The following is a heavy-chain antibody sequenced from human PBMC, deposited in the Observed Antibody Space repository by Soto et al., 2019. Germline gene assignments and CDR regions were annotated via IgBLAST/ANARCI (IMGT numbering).Heavy chain of an antibody. V-gene: IGHV3-23*01. CDR2: IGESGTPT. J-gene: IGHJ4*02. CDR1: GFTFSSYA. Sequence: GGSLRLSCAASGFTFSSYAMKWVRQAPGKGLEWVSLIGESGTPTYYADSVKGRFTISRDNSGNTLFLEMYSLRAEDTAIYYCAKKYTVAASFDFWGQGTLVTVS. CDR3: AKKYTVAASFDF. D-gene: IGHD2-15*01.